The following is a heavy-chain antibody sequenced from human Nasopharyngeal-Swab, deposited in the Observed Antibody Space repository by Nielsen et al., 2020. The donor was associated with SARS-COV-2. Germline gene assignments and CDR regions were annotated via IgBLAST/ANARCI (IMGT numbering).Heavy chain of an antibody. J-gene: IGHJ4*02. Sequence: VPEAPGKGLEWVAVISYDGSNKYYADSVKGRFTISRDNSKNTLYLQMNSLRAEDTAVYYCAKDRGYSSSWYIFDYWGQGTLVTVSS. D-gene: IGHD6-13*01. V-gene: IGHV3-30*18. CDR2: ISYDGSNK. CDR3: AKDRGYSSSWYIFDY.